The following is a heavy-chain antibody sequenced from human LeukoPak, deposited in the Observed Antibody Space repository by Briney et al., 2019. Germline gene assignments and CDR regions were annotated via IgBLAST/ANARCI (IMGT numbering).Heavy chain of an antibody. Sequence: GASVKVSCKVSGYTLTELSMHWVRQAPGKGLEWMGGFDPEDGETIYAQKFQGRVTMTEDTSTETAYMELSSLRSEDTAVYYCARGYYDSSDYSVDPWGQGTLVTVSS. CDR1: GYTLTELS. CDR3: ARGYYDSSDYSVDP. CDR2: FDPEDGET. V-gene: IGHV1-24*01. D-gene: IGHD3-22*01. J-gene: IGHJ5*02.